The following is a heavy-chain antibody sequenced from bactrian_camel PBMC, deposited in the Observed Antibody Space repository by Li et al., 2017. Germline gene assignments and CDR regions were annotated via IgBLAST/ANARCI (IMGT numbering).Heavy chain of an antibody. J-gene: IGHJ4*01. CDR1: GATSTMR. V-gene: IGHV3S63*01. CDR3: AADSYNLQLARSYTY. CDR2: IDSNEVA. Sequence: HVQLVESGGGSVQPGGSLILSCAASGATSTMRSVAWFRQAPGKEREGVACIDSNEVAKYGDSVKGRFTISQDDAKNTVYLQMNNLKPEDTAMYYCAADSYNLQLARSYTYWGHGTQVTVS. D-gene: IGHD7*01.